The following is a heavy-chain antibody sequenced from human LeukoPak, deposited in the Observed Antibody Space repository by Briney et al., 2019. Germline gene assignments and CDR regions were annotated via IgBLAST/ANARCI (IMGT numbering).Heavy chain of an antibody. CDR2: INSDGSST. Sequence: GGSLRRSCAASGFTFSSYWMHWVREAPGKGLVWVSRINSDGSSTSYADSVKGRFTISRDNAKNTLYLQMNSLRAADTAVYYCARAQGSSSWYRGPYNWFDPWGQGTLVTVSS. V-gene: IGHV3-74*01. D-gene: IGHD6-13*01. J-gene: IGHJ5*02. CDR3: ARAQGSSSWYRGPYNWFDP. CDR1: GFTFSSYW.